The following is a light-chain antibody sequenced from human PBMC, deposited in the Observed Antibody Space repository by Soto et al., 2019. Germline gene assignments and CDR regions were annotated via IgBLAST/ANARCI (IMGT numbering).Light chain of an antibody. J-gene: IGKJ2*01. CDR1: QTISRN. Sequence: DIQLTQSPSSLSASVGDRVTITCRASQTISRNLNWYQQKPGEAPKLLMYVVSTLQAGVPSMFSGSESGTDYTLTISNLQPDDFATYYCQQSYSIPYTFGRGTKLEIK. CDR3: QQSYSIPYT. V-gene: IGKV1-39*01. CDR2: VVS.